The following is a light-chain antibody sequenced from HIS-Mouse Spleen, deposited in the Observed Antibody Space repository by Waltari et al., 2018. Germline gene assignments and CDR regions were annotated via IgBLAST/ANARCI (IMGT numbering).Light chain of an antibody. CDR3: AAWDDSLSGPWV. Sequence: QSVLTQPPSASGTPGQRVTISCSGSSSNIGSNYVYWYQQLTGTAPKRLIYRNNPRTSGLPDRFSGSQSGTSASLAMSGVRSEDEADYYCAAWDDSLSGPWVFGGGTKLTVL. CDR2: RNN. J-gene: IGLJ3*02. V-gene: IGLV1-47*01. CDR1: SSNIGSNY.